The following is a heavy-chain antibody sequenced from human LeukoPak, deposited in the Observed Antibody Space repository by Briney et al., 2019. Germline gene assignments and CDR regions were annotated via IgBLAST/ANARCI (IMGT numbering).Heavy chain of an antibody. D-gene: IGHD4-17*01. J-gene: IGHJ4*02. CDR3: ARDTSNFDYGDSY. CDR2: ISSSGSTI. V-gene: IGHV3-48*03. Sequence: GGSLRLSCAAAGFTVSSYEMNWVRQAPGKGLEWVSYISSSGSTIYYADSVKGRFTISRDNAKNSLYLQMNSLRAEDTAVYYCARDTSNFDYGDSYWGQGTRVTVSS. CDR1: GFTVSSYE.